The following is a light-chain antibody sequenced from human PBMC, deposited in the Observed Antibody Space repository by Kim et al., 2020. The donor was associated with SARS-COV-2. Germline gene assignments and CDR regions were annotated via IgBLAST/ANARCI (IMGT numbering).Light chain of an antibody. Sequence: SASVGDRVTIACRASQSISSYLNWYQQKPGKAPKLLIYAASTLQSGVPSRFSGSDSGTDFTLTISSLQPEDFATYYCQQSYSTPYTFGQGTKLEI. CDR1: QSISSY. J-gene: IGKJ2*01. CDR3: QQSYSTPYT. CDR2: AAS. V-gene: IGKV1-39*01.